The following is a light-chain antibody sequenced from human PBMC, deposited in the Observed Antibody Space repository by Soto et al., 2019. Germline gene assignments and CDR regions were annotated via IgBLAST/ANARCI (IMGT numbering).Light chain of an antibody. CDR1: QSVSSSY. J-gene: IGKJ5*01. V-gene: IGKV3-20*01. CDR3: QQYGSSPRIT. CDR2: GAS. Sequence: EIVLTQSPGTLSLSPGERATLSCRASQSVSSSYLAWYQQKPGQAPRLLIYGASSRATGIPDRVSGSGSGTDFTLTISRLEPEDFAVYFCQQYGSSPRITFGQGTRLEMK.